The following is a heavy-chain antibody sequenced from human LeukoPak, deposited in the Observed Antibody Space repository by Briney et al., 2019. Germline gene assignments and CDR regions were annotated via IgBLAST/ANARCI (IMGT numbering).Heavy chain of an antibody. Sequence: ASVKVSCKVSGYTLTELSMHWVRQAPGKGLEWMGGFDPEDGETIYAQKFQGRVTMTEDTSTDTAYMELSSLRSEDTAVYYRATAGVSWWDFDYWGQGTLVTVSS. J-gene: IGHJ4*02. CDR1: GYTLTELS. CDR2: FDPEDGET. V-gene: IGHV1-24*01. D-gene: IGHD6-13*01. CDR3: ATAGVSWWDFDY.